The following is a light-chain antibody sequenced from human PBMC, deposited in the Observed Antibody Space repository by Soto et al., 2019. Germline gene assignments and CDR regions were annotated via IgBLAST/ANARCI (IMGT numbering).Light chain of an antibody. V-gene: IGLV2-11*01. J-gene: IGLJ1*01. CDR2: DVT. CDR1: SNDVGGYNY. CDR3: CSYVGTSSSFV. Sequence: QSALTQPRSVSGSPGQSVTISCTGSSNDVGGYNYVSWYQQRPGKAPKLLIYDVTKWQPGVPDRFSGFKSGNTASLTISGLQADDEADYYCCSYVGTSSSFVFGTGTKATVL.